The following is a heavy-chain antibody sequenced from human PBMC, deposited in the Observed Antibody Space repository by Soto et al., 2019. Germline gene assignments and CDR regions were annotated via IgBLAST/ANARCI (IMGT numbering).Heavy chain of an antibody. J-gene: IGHJ4*02. V-gene: IGHV1-69*06. CDR3: ANPPRY. CDR2: IIPIFGTA. CDR1: GGTFSSYA. Sequence: ASVKVSCKASGGTFSSYAFSWVRQAPGQGLEWMGGIIPIFGTANYAQKFQGRVTITADKSTGTAYMELSSLRFEDTAVYYCANPPRYWGQGTLVTVSS.